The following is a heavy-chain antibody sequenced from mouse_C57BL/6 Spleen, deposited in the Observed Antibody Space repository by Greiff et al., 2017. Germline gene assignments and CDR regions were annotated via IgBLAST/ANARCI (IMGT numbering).Heavy chain of an antibody. Sequence: VKLQESGPELVKPGASVKISCKASGYAFSSSWMNWVKQRPGKGLEWIGRIYPGDGDTNYNGKFKGKATLTADKSSSTAYMQLSSLTSEDSAVYFCARDSTLMDYWGQGTSVTVSS. CDR1: GYAFSSSW. CDR3: ARDSTLMDY. D-gene: IGHD2-5*01. V-gene: IGHV1-82*01. CDR2: IYPGDGDT. J-gene: IGHJ4*01.